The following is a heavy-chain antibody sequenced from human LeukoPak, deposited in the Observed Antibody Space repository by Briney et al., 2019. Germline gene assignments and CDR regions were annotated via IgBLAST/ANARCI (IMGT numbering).Heavy chain of an antibody. CDR2: IYYSGST. CDR3: ARHYGSGSYQDY. CDR1: GGSISSSSYY. V-gene: IGHV4-39*01. J-gene: IGHJ4*02. D-gene: IGHD3-10*01. Sequence: SSETLSLTCTVSGGSISSSSYYWGWIRQPPGKGLEWIGSIYYSGSTYYNPSLKSRVTISVDTSKNQFSLKLSSVTAADTAVYYCARHYGSGSYQDYCGQATLVTVSS.